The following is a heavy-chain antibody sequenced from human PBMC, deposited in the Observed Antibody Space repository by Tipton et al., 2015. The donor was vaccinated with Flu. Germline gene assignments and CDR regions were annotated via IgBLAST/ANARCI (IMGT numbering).Heavy chain of an antibody. CDR2: ISYDGSTE. D-gene: IGHD3-3*01. V-gene: IGHV3-30*18. Sequence: QLVQSGGGVVQPGRSLRLSCAASGFTFNSFAMHWVRQAPGEGLEWVALISYDGSTEYYTDSVKGRFTVSRDNSKNTLYLEMNTLRPEDTAVYYCAKEYGDFWSGLYYFDFWGQGTLVTVSS. J-gene: IGHJ4*02. CDR3: AKEYGDFWSGLYYFDF. CDR1: GFTFNSFA.